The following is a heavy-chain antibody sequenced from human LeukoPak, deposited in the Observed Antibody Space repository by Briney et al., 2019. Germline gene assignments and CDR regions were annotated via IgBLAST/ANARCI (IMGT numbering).Heavy chain of an antibody. J-gene: IGHJ6*02. Sequence: GGSPRLSCAASGFTFSSYAMSWVRQAPGKGLEWVSGISGSGGSTYYADSVKGRFTISRDNSKNTLYLQMNSLRAEDTAVYYCAKLRDNYYYYGMDVWGQGTTVTVSS. CDR3: AKLRDNYYYYGMDV. D-gene: IGHD3-3*01. CDR2: ISGSGGST. V-gene: IGHV3-23*01. CDR1: GFTFSSYA.